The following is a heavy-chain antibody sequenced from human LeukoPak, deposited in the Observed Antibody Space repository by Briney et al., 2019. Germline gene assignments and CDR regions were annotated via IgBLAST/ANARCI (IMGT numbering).Heavy chain of an antibody. Sequence: SSETLPLTCTVSGGSISSYYWSWIRQPPGKGLEWIGYIYYSGSTNYSPSLKSRVTISVDTSKNQFSLKLSSVTAADTAVYYCARAYGYCSSTSCLYYYYGMDVWGQGTTVTVSS. J-gene: IGHJ6*02. CDR1: GGSISSYY. V-gene: IGHV4-59*01. CDR2: IYYSGST. CDR3: ARAYGYCSSTSCLYYYYGMDV. D-gene: IGHD2-2*03.